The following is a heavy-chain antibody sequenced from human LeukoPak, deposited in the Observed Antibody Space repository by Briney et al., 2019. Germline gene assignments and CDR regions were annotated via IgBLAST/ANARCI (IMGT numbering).Heavy chain of an antibody. J-gene: IGHJ4*02. CDR1: GFTFSSYS. D-gene: IGHD3-3*01. CDR3: ARDRVLGGSEGFDY. Sequence: GGSLRLSCAASGFTFSSYSMNWVRQAPGKGLEWVSYISSSSSTIYYADSVKGRFTISRDKAKNSLFLQMNSLRDDDTAVYYCARDRVLGGSEGFDYWGQGTLVTVSS. CDR2: ISSSSSTI. V-gene: IGHV3-48*02.